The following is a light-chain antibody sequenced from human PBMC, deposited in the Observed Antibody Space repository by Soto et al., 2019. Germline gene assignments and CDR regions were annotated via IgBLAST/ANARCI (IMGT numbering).Light chain of an antibody. CDR2: ETS. Sequence: EIVLTQSPATLSLSPGERATLSCRASQSVSSHLAWYQHKPGQAPRLLISETSTRAAGVPARFSGSGSGTDFTLTISSLEPEDFAVYYCQQRTNWPRTFGGGTNVEVK. CDR1: QSVSSH. CDR3: QQRTNWPRT. V-gene: IGKV3-11*01. J-gene: IGKJ4*02.